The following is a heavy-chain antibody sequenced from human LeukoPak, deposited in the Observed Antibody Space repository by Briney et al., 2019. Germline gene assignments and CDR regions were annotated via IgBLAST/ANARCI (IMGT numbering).Heavy chain of an antibody. CDR3: ARLCGSGWSCFDY. CDR1: GGSFSGYY. Sequence: PSETLSLTCAVYGGSFSGYYWSWIRQPPGKGLEWIGEINHSGSTNYNPSLKSRVTISVDTSKNQFSLKLSSVTAADTAVYYCARLCGSGWSCFDYWGRGTLATVSS. J-gene: IGHJ4*02. V-gene: IGHV4-34*01. D-gene: IGHD6-19*01. CDR2: INHSGST.